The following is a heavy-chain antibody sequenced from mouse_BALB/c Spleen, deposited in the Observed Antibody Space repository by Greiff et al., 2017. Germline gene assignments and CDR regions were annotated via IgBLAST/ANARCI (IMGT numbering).Heavy chain of an antibody. J-gene: IGHJ3*01. CDR1: GFTFSSYT. D-gene: IGHD2-2*01. Sequence: EVQLQESGGGLVKPGGSLKLSCAASGFTFSSYTMSWVRQTPEKRLEWVATISSGGGNTYYPDSVKGRFTISRDNAKNNLYLQMSSLRSEDTALYYCARYFGYDGFFAYWGQGTLVTVSA. CDR2: ISSGGGNT. CDR3: ARYFGYDGFFAY. V-gene: IGHV5-9*03.